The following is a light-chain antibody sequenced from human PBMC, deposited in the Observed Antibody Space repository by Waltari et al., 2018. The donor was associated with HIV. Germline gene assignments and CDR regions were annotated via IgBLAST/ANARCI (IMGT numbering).Light chain of an antibody. CDR1: QSVLYRSNNKNH. V-gene: IGKV4-1*01. CDR2: WAS. Sequence: DIVMTQSPDSLAVSLGERATINCKSSQSVLYRSNNKNHLAWYQQKPGQPPKLLIYWASTRESGVPDRFSGSGSGTDFTLTISSLQAEDVAVYDCQQYYSSPYTFGQGAKLDIK. CDR3: QQYYSSPYT. J-gene: IGKJ2*01.